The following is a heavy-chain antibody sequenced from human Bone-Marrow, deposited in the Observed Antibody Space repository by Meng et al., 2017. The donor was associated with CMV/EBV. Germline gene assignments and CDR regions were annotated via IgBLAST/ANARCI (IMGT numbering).Heavy chain of an antibody. D-gene: IGHD1-20*01. CDR1: GFTFSNAW. CDR2: IISKPDGGTI. CDR3: IHHNWKYVD. J-gene: IGHJ4*02. Sequence: EVQLVGSGGGLVKPGGCLRLSCAASGFTFSNAWMSWVRQAPGKGLEWVGRIISKPDGGTIDYAAPVKGRFTISRDDSGNMLYPQMNSLKSEDTAIYYCIHHNWKYVDWGQGTLVTVSS. V-gene: IGHV3-15*01.